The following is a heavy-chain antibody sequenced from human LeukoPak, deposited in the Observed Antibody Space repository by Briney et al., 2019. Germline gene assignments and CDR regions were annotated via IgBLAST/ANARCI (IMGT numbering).Heavy chain of an antibody. CDR3: ARHGYTASHYFLDY. J-gene: IGHJ4*02. CDR1: FGPIKSFH. CDR2: IYTTGKT. Sequence: SETLSPTFTFPFGPIKSFHWGWVRQPPRRGLEWIGRIYTTGKTDYNPSLKSRLTMSVDTSKRQFSLNLTSVTAADTAIYYCARHGYTASHYFLDYWSQGTLVTASS. D-gene: IGHD3-16*01. V-gene: IGHV4-4*07.